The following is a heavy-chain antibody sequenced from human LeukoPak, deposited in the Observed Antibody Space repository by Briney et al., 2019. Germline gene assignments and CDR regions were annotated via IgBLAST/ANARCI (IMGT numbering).Heavy chain of an antibody. CDR3: ARTVVTDYYYYGMDV. D-gene: IGHD4-23*01. Sequence: GASVKVSCKASGGTFSSYAISWVRQAPGQGLEWMGGIIPIFGTANYAQKFQGRVTITADESTSTAYMELSSLRSEDTAMYYCARTVVTDYYYYGMDVWGQGTTVTVSS. J-gene: IGHJ6*02. V-gene: IGHV1-69*13. CDR2: IIPIFGTA. CDR1: GGTFSSYA.